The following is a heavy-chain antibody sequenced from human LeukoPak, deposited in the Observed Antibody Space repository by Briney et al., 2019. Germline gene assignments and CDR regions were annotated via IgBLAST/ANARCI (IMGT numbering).Heavy chain of an antibody. CDR3: ARERSGQWLAASDAFDI. Sequence: SGTLSLTCAVSGGSISSSNWWSWVRQPPGKGLEWIGEIYHSGSTNYNPSLKSRVTISVDKSKNQFSLKLSSVTAADTAVYYCARERSGQWLAASDAFDIWGQGTMVTVSS. D-gene: IGHD6-19*01. J-gene: IGHJ3*02. CDR1: GGSISSSNW. CDR2: IYHSGST. V-gene: IGHV4-4*02.